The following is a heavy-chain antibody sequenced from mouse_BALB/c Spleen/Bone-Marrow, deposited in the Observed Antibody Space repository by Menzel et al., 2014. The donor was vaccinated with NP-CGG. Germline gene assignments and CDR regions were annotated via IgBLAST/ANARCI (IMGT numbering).Heavy chain of an antibody. CDR2: IDPANGNT. J-gene: IGHJ1*01. D-gene: IGHD1-1*01. V-gene: IGHV14-3*02. CDR1: GFNIKDTY. Sequence: VQLKQSGAELVKPGASVKLSCTASGFNIKDTYMHWVKQRPEQGLEWIGRIDPANGNTKYDPKFQGKATITADTSSNTAYLQLSSLTAEDTAVYYCARGYGSSYGTGYFYVWGAGTTVTVSS. CDR3: ARGYGSSYGTGYFYV.